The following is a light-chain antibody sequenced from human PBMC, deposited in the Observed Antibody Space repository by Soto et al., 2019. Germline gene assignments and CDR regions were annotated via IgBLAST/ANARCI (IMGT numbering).Light chain of an antibody. CDR2: LSS. CDR3: QQSSSSPWLT. J-gene: IGKJ4*01. V-gene: IGKV1-39*01. CDR1: QTIATY. Sequence: DIQLTQSPSSLSASVGDRVTITCRPSQTIATYLNWYQQKPGKAPNLLIYLSSNLQTGVPSRFSGSGSGTDFTLTITSLQPEDFATYYCQQSSSSPWLTFGGGTKVHI.